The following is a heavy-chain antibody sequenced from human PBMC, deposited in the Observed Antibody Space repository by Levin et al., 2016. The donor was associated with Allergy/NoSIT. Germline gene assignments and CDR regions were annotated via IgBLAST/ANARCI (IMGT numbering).Heavy chain of an antibody. V-gene: IGHV1-2*02. J-gene: IGHJ4*02. Sequence: ASVKVSCKASGYTFTDYYMHWVRQAPGQGLEWMGWVNPNSGGSNYAQRFQGRVTMTRDTSISTAYMELSRLRSDDTAVYYCARDIKLMGPMGYWGQGTLVAVSS. D-gene: IGHD2-8*01. CDR1: GYTFTDYY. CDR2: VNPNSGGS. CDR3: ARDIKLMGPMGY.